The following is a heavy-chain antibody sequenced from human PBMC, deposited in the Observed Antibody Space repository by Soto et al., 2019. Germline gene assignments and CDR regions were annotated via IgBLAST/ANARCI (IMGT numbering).Heavy chain of an antibody. Sequence: GGSLRLSCSASGFTFSSYAMSWVRQAPGKGLEWVSAISGSGGSTYYADSVKGRFTISRDNSKNTLYLQMNSLRAEDTAVYYCAKGYLTVTITPAFDYWGQGTLVTVSS. CDR3: AKGYLTVTITPAFDY. CDR1: GFTFSSYA. CDR2: ISGSGGST. V-gene: IGHV3-23*01. D-gene: IGHD4-17*01. J-gene: IGHJ4*02.